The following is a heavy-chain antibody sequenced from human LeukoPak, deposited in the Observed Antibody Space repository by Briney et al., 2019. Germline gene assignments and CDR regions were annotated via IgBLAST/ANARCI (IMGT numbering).Heavy chain of an antibody. CDR2: ISAYNGNT. V-gene: IGHV1-18*01. J-gene: IGHJ4*02. D-gene: IGHD6-13*01. CDR1: GYTFTNYG. Sequence: GASVKVSCKASGYTFTNYGITWVRQAPGQGLEWMGWISAYNGNTNYAQKLQGRVTMTTDTSTSTSYMELRSLRSDDTAVYYCARDTITAPGSTFVHWGQGTLVTVSS. CDR3: ARDTITAPGSTFVH.